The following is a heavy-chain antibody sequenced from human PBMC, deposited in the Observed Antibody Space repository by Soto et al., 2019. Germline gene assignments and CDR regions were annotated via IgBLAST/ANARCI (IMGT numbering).Heavy chain of an antibody. D-gene: IGHD3-22*01. V-gene: IGHV4-39*01. J-gene: IGHJ4*02. Sequence: SETLSRTCTVSGGSISSSIYYWVWIRQPPGKVLEWIGSIYYSGSTYYNPSLKSRVTISVDTSKNQFSLKLSSVTAADTAVYYCARLPDYYDSSGYYYHIFDYWGQGTLVTVSS. CDR2: IYYSGST. CDR3: ARLPDYYDSSGYYYHIFDY. CDR1: GGSISSSIYY.